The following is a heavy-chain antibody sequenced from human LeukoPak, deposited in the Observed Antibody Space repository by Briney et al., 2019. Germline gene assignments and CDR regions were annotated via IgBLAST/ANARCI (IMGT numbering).Heavy chain of an antibody. J-gene: IGHJ5*02. D-gene: IGHD3-3*01. CDR1: GGSISSGSYY. CDR3: ARGPLVLEGWFDP. CDR2: IYTSGST. V-gene: IGHV4-61*02. Sequence: PSQTLSLTCTVSGGSISSGSYYWSWIRQPAGKGLEWIGRIYTSGSTNYNPSLQSRVTISVDTSKNQFSLKLSSVTAADTAVYYCARGPLVLEGWFDPWGQGTLVTVSS.